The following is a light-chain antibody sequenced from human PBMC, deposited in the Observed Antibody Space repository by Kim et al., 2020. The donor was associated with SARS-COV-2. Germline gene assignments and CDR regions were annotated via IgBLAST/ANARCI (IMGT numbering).Light chain of an antibody. CDR3: SSYAGSNNFVV. J-gene: IGLJ2*01. Sequence: QSVTISGTGTRSNVVGYNYVSWYQQHPGKAPQLMIYEVSKRPSGVPDRFSGSKSGNTASLTVSGLQAEDEADYYCSSYAGSNNFVVFGGGTKLTVL. CDR2: EVS. V-gene: IGLV2-8*01. CDR1: RSNVVGYNY.